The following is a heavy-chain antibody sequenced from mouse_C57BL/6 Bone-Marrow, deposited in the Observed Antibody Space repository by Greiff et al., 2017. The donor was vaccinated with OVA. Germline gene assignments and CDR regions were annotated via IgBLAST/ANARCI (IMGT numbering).Heavy chain of an antibody. D-gene: IGHD1-1*01. CDR1: EYAFPSHD. Sequence: EVQVVESGGGLVQPGESLKLSCESNEYAFPSHDMSWVRKTPEKRLELVAAINSDGGSTYYPDTMERRFIISRDNTKKTLYLQMSSLRSEDTALYYCARSIYGSSPYWYFDVWGTGTTVTVSS. CDR2: INSDGGST. CDR3: ARSIYGSSPYWYFDV. V-gene: IGHV5-2*01. J-gene: IGHJ1*03.